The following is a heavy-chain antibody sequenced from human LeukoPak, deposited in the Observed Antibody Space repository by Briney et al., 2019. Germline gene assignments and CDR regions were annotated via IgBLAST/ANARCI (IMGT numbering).Heavy chain of an antibody. CDR2: ITGSGLST. CDR1: GFTFSSYA. V-gene: IGHV3-23*01. D-gene: IGHD3-10*01. Sequence: GGSLRLSCAASGFTFSSYAMSWVRQAPGKGLEWVSTITGSGLSTYYADSEKGRFTISRDNSKNTLYLQMNSLIAVDAAVYYCAKETYYYGSGPLGWGQGTLVTVSS. CDR3: AKETYYYGSGPLG. J-gene: IGHJ4*02.